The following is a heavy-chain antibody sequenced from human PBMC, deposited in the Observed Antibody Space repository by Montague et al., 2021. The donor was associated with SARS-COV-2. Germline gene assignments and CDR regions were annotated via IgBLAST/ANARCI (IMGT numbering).Heavy chain of an antibody. CDR1: GGSISSYY. J-gene: IGHJ5*02. V-gene: IGHV4-59*13. Sequence: SETLSLTCSVSGGSISSYYWSWIRQSPGKGLEWIGYIFHSGITDYNPSLKSRVTISVDMSKNQLSLQLNSVTAADSAVYYCARTEYNWNDWFDPWGQGTLATVSS. D-gene: IGHD1-20*01. CDR2: IFHSGIT. CDR3: ARTEYNWNDWFDP.